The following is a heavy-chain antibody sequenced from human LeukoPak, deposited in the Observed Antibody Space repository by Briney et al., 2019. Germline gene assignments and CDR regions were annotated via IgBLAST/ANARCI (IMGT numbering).Heavy chain of an antibody. CDR3: ARADWNYYYYYMDV. CDR2: ISAYNGNT. J-gene: IGHJ6*03. CDR1: GYTFTSYG. Sequence: ASEKVSCKAPGYTFTSYGISWVRQAPGQGLEWMGWISAYNGNTNYAQKLQGRVTMTTDTSTSTAYMELRSLRSDDTAVYYCARADWNYYYYYMDVWGKGTTVTVSS. V-gene: IGHV1-18*01. D-gene: IGHD3/OR15-3a*01.